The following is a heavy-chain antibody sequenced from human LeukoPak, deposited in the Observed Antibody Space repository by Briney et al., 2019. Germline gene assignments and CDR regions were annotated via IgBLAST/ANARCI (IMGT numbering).Heavy chain of an antibody. D-gene: IGHD3-10*01. CDR3: TRRSYGSGSYYNEDYYYGMDV. J-gene: IGHJ6*02. CDR2: IYSGGST. Sequence: GGSLRLSCAASGFTVSSNYMSWVRQAPGKGLEWVSVIYSGGSTYYADSVKGRFTISRDNSKNTLYLQMNSLRAEDTAVYYCTRRSYGSGSYYNEDYYYGMDVWGQGTTVTVSS. V-gene: IGHV3-66*04. CDR1: GFTVSSNY.